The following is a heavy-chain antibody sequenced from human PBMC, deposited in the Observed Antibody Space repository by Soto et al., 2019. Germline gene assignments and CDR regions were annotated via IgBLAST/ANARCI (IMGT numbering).Heavy chain of an antibody. J-gene: IGHJ2*01. V-gene: IGHV3-66*01. CDR3: AREGYFDL. Sequence: EVQLVESGGGLVQPGGSLRLSCAASGFTVSSNYMSWVRQAPGKGLEWVSVIYTGGGTYYADSVKGRFTISRENSKNTLYRKMNSLRAEDTAVSYCAREGYFDLWGRGTLVTVSS. CDR2: IYTGGGT. CDR1: GFTVSSNY.